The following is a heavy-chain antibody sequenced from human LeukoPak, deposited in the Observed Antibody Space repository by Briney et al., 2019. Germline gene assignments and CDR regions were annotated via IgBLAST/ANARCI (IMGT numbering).Heavy chain of an antibody. J-gene: IGHJ4*02. CDR3: ARGYYDSSGHDY. D-gene: IGHD3-22*01. V-gene: IGHV4-59*01. Sequence: SETLSLTCSVSGGSISDSYWSWIRQPPGKGLEWIGKIHDSGITNYNPSLKSRVTFSVDTSKKQFSLKLSSVTAADTAVYYCARGYYDSSGHDYWGQGTLVTVSS. CDR1: GGSISDSY. CDR2: IHDSGIT.